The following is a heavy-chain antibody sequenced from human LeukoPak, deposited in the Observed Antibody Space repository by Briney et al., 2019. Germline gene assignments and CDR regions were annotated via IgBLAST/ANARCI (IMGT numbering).Heavy chain of an antibody. Sequence: GGSLRLSCAASGFTFSSYSMNWVRQAPGKGLEWVSAISGSGGSTYYADSVKGRFTISRDNSKNTLYLQMNSLRAEDTAVYYCAKDGLGVVVPAVSDAFDIWGQGTMVTVSS. CDR2: ISGSGGST. V-gene: IGHV3-23*01. J-gene: IGHJ3*02. D-gene: IGHD2-2*01. CDR3: AKDGLGVVVPAVSDAFDI. CDR1: GFTFSSYS.